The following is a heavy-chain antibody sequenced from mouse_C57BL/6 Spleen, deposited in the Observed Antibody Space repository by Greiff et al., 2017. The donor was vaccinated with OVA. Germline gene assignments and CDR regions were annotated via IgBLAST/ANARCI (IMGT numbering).Heavy chain of an antibody. J-gene: IGHJ2*01. CDR1: GYTFTSYW. Sequence: QVQLQQPGAELVKPGASVKMSCKASGYTFTSYWITWVKQRPGQGLEWIGDIYPGSGSTNYNQKFKGKATLTVDTSSSTAYMQLSSLTAKDSAAYYCAAYYYGSSPYFDYWGQGTTLTVSS. V-gene: IGHV1-55*01. CDR2: IYPGSGST. D-gene: IGHD1-1*01. CDR3: AAYYYGSSPYFDY.